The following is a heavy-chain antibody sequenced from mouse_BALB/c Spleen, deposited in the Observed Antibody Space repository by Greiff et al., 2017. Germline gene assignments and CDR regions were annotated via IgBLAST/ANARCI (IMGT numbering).Heavy chain of an antibody. CDR2: IDPANGNT. CDR1: GFNIKDTY. CDR3: AAPYGNYWYFDV. D-gene: IGHD2-10*02. V-gene: IGHV14-3*02. Sequence: VQLKQSGAELVKPGASVKLSCTASGFNIKDTYMHWVKQRPEQGLEWIGRIDPANGNTKYDPKFQGKATITADTSSNTAYLQLSSLTSEDTAVYYCAAPYGNYWYFDVWGAGTTVTVAS. J-gene: IGHJ1*01.